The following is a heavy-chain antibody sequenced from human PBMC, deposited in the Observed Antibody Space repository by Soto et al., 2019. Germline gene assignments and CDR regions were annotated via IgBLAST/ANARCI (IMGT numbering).Heavy chain of an antibody. V-gene: IGHV1-18*01. Sequence: QVQLVQSGPEVQKPGASVKVSCLASGYTFSSSAITWVRQAPGQGLEWMGWISAHTGNSDYAQKLQGRVTMTIDTSTSTAYMELRSLRPDDTAVYYCARAFFYGGTSHTFDGFDFWGQGTTVTVSS. J-gene: IGHJ3*01. CDR2: ISAHTGNS. CDR3: ARAFFYGGTSHTFDGFDF. CDR1: GYTFSSSA. D-gene: IGHD3-10*01.